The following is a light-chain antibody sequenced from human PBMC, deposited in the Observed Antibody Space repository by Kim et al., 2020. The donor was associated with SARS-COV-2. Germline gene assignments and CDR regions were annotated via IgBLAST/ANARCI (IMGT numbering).Light chain of an antibody. CDR2: AAS. V-gene: IGKV1-39*01. J-gene: IGKJ4*01. Sequence: DIQMTQSPSSLAASVGDRVTITCRASQNINSFLNWYQQRPGKAPKLLIYAASTLQIGVPSRFSGSGSGTDFTPTITSLQPEDFATYYCQQSDTAPLLTFGGGTKVDIK. CDR1: QNINSF. CDR3: QQSDTAPLLT.